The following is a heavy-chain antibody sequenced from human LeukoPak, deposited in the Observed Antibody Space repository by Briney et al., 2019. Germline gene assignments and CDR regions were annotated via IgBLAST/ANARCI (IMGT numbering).Heavy chain of an antibody. J-gene: IGHJ4*02. CDR2: IYYSGST. D-gene: IGHD1-26*01. V-gene: IGHV4-39*01. Sequence: SETLSLTCTVSGGSISSSSYYWGWIRQPPGKGLEWIGSIYYSGSTYYNPSLKSRVTISVDTSKNQFSLKLSSVTAADTAVYYCARVWGSYYTPYYFDYWGQGTLVTVSP. CDR1: GGSISSSSYY. CDR3: ARVWGSYYTPYYFDY.